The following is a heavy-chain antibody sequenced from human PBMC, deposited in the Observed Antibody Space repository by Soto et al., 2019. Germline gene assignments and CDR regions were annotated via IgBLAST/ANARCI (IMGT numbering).Heavy chain of an antibody. CDR3: AKVGPVWGAADF. V-gene: IGHV3-21*01. D-gene: IGHD3-16*01. CDR2: ISSSGSDI. Sequence: GGSLRLSCAASGFSFSSYSINWVRQTPGKGLEWVSCISSSGSDIYYTDSAKGRFTISRDNTKNSVFLQMNSLRAEDTAVYYCAKVGPVWGAADFWGQGTPVTVSS. CDR1: GFSFSSYS. J-gene: IGHJ4*02.